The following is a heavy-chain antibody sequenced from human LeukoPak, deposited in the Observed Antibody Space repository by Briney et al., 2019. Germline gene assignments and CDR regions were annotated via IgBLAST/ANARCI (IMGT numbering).Heavy chain of an antibody. CDR1: GYTFTDYY. CDR3: ARDSSGAGGWFEP. J-gene: IGHJ5*02. CDR2: INPNNGDT. Sequence: ASVKVSCKASGYTFTDYYMHWVRQAPGQGPEWMGWINPNNGDTFYAQNFQGRVTMTRDRSITTAYMELSSLRSDDTAVYYCARDSSGAGGWFEPWGQGTQVTVSS. D-gene: IGHD1-1*01. V-gene: IGHV1-2*02.